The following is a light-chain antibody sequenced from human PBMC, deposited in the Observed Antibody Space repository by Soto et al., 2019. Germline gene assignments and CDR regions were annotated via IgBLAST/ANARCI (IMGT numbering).Light chain of an antibody. CDR3: QHYNTYST. Sequence: IQMKKSPSTLSGKVGDRVTITCRASQTISSWLAWYQQKPGKAPKLLIYKASTLESGVPSRFSGSGSGTEFTLTISSLQPDDFATYYCQHYNTYSTFGQ. CDR1: QTISSW. CDR2: KAS. V-gene: IGKV1-5*03. J-gene: IGKJ1*01.